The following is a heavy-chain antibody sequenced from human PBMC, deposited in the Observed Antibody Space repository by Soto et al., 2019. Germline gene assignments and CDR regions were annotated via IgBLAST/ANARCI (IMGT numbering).Heavy chain of an antibody. CDR3: ARGIVLRFLEWLLSPLYYFDY. J-gene: IGHJ4*02. V-gene: IGHV3-30-3*01. CDR1: GFTFSSYA. D-gene: IGHD3-3*01. Sequence: GGSLRLSCAASGFTFSSYAMHWVRQAPGKGLEWVAVVSYDGSNKYYADSVKGRFTISRDNSKNTLYLQMNSLRAEDTAVYYCARGIVLRFLEWLLSPLYYFDYWGQGTLVTVSS. CDR2: VSYDGSNK.